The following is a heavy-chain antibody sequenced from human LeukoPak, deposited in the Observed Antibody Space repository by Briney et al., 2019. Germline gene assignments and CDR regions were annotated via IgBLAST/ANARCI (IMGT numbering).Heavy chain of an antibody. CDR2: IYYSGST. J-gene: IGHJ4*02. CDR3: ARHHRGDGYNSFDY. V-gene: IGHV4-39*01. CDR1: GGSISSSSYY. Sequence: SETLSLTCTVSGGSISSSSYYWGWIRQPPGKGLEGIGSIYYSGSTYYNPSLKSRVTISVDTSKNQSSVKLSSVTAADTAVYYCARHHRGDGYNSFDYWGQGTLDTVSS. D-gene: IGHD5-24*01.